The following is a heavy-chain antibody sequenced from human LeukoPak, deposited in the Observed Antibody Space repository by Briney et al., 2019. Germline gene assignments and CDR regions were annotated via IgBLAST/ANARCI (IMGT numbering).Heavy chain of an antibody. CDR1: GFTFSSYP. Sequence: PGGSLRLSCAASGFTFSSYPMSWVRQAPGKGLEWVSGIVGSGDSTYYADSVKGRFTISRDNSKNTLCLQMNSLRAEDTAVYYCAKVGTSGSSGWYEDYWGQGTLVTVSS. CDR3: AKVGTSGSSGWYEDY. J-gene: IGHJ4*02. V-gene: IGHV3-23*01. D-gene: IGHD6-19*01. CDR2: IVGSGDST.